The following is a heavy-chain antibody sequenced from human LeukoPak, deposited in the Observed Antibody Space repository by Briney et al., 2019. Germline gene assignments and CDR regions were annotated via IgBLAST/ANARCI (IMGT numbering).Heavy chain of an antibody. CDR1: GFTFSSYA. D-gene: IGHD5-18*01. CDR2: ISGSGGST. Sequence: PGGSLRLSCAASGFTFSSYAMSWVRQAPGKGLEWVSAISGSGGSTYYANSVKGRFTISRDNSKNTLYLQMNSLRAEDTAVYYCAKDLDTAMVTYSDYWGQGTLVTVSS. V-gene: IGHV3-23*01. J-gene: IGHJ4*02. CDR3: AKDLDTAMVTYSDY.